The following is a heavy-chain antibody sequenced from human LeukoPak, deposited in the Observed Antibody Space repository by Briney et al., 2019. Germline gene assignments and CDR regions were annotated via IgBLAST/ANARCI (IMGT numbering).Heavy chain of an antibody. CDR2: SSGSGGST. D-gene: IGHD2-15*01. V-gene: IGHV3-23*01. CDR3: AKAFMIVVVVAAPFDY. CDR1: GFTFSSYA. Sequence: GGSLRLSCAASGFTFSSYAMSWVRQAPGKGLEWVSASSGSGGSTYYADSVKGRFTISRDNSKNTLYLQMNSLRAEDTAVYYCAKAFMIVVVVAAPFDYWGQGTLVTVSS. J-gene: IGHJ4*02.